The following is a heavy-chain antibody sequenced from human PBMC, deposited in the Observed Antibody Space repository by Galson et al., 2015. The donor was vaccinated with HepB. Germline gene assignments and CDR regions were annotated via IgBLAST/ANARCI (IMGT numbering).Heavy chain of an antibody. CDR2: IWYDGSNK. V-gene: IGHV3-33*08. D-gene: IGHD4-17*01. Sequence: SLRLSCAASGFTFSSYGMHWVRQAPGKGLEWVAVIWYDGSNKYYADSVKGRFTISRDNSKNTLYLQMNSLRAEDTAVYYCARTHTVTNALDLENDAFDIWGQGTMVTVSS. CDR1: GFTFSSYG. J-gene: IGHJ3*02. CDR3: ARTHTVTNALDLENDAFDI.